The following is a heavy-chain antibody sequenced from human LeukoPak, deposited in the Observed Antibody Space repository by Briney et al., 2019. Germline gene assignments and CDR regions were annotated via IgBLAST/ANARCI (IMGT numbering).Heavy chain of an antibody. CDR2: IGTAGDT. J-gene: IGHJ4*02. CDR1: GFTFSSYD. V-gene: IGHV3-13*01. CDR3: ARTERITMVRGVIPPSPQYYFDY. D-gene: IGHD3-10*01. Sequence: GGSLRLSCAASGFTFSSYDMHCVRQATGKGLEWVSAIGTAGDTYYPGSVKGQFTISRENAKNSLYLQMNSLRAGDTAVYYCARTERITMVRGVIPPSPQYYFDYWGQGTPVTVSS.